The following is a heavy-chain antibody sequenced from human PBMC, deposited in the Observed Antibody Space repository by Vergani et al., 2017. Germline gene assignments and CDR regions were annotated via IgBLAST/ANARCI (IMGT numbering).Heavy chain of an antibody. Sequence: EVQLVESGGGLVQPGGSLRLSCAASGFTFSSYWMSWVRQAPGKGLEWVANIKQDGSEKYYVDSVKGRFTISRDNAKNSLYLQMNSLRAEDTAVYYCARDRGSGWYLFGYYYYGMDVWGQGTTVTVSS. J-gene: IGHJ6*02. V-gene: IGHV3-7*01. D-gene: IGHD6-19*01. CDR3: ARDRGSGWYLFGYYYYGMDV. CDR1: GFTFSSYW. CDR2: IKQDGSEK.